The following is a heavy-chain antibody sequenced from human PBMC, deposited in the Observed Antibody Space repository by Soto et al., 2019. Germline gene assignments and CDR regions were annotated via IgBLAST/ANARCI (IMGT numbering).Heavy chain of an antibody. CDR3: AKGAYYDFWSGYYTRARFDY. V-gene: IGHV3-30*18. J-gene: IGHJ4*02. CDR1: GFTFSSYG. D-gene: IGHD3-3*01. Sequence: GGSLSLSCAASGFTFSSYGMHWVRQAPGKGLEWVAVISYDGSNKYYADSVKGRFTISRDNSKNTLYLQMNSLRAEDTAVYYCAKGAYYDFWSGYYTRARFDYWGQGTLVTVSS. CDR2: ISYDGSNK.